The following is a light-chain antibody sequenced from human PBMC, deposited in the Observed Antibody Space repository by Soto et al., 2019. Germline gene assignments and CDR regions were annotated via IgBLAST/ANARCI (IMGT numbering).Light chain of an antibody. CDR2: DNN. J-gene: IGLJ1*01. Sequence: QSVLTQPPSVSGAPGQRLTISCTGSSSNIGAGYDVSWYQQLPGTAPKLLIYDNNKRPSEIPDRFSGSKSGPSATLGITGLQTGDEADYYCGTWDSSLSAGVFGTGTKVTVL. CDR1: SSNIGAGYD. V-gene: IGLV1-51*01. CDR3: GTWDSSLSAGV.